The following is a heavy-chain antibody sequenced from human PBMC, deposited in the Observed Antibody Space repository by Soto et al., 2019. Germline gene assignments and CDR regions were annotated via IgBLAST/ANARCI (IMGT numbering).Heavy chain of an antibody. CDR1: GYTFTGYY. J-gene: IGHJ6*02. CDR3: ARLLRPAVVEIYGMDV. Sequence: GASVKVSCKASGYTFTGYYMHWVRQAPGQGLEWMGWINPNSGGTNYAQKFQGRVTMTRDTSISTAYMELSRLRSDDTAVYYCARLLRPAVVEIYGMDVWGQGTTVTVSS. CDR2: INPNSGGT. V-gene: IGHV1-2*02. D-gene: IGHD2-2*01.